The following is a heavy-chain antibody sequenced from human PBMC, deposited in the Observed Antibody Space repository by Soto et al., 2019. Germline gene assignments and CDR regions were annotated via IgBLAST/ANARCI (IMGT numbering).Heavy chain of an antibody. CDR2: IYPGDSDT. CDR1: GYSFTNYW. Sequence: GESLKISCKGSGYSFTNYWIGWVRQMPGKGLEWMGIIYPGDSDTRYSPSFQGQVTISADKSISTAYLQWSSLKASDTAMYYCARAMVRGKNYYGVDVWGQGTTVTVP. CDR3: ARAMVRGKNYYGVDV. V-gene: IGHV5-51*01. J-gene: IGHJ6*02. D-gene: IGHD3-10*01.